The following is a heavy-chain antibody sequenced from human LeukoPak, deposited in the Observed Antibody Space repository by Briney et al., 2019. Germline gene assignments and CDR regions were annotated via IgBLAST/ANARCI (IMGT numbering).Heavy chain of an antibody. CDR3: ARQRRSYSRYNWFDP. CDR1: GGSISSSSYY. CDR2: IYYSGST. Sequence: SETLSPTCTVSGGSISSSSYYWGWIRQPPGKGLEWIGSIYYSGSTYYNPSLKSRVTISVDTSKNQFSLKLSSVTAADTAVYYCARQRRSYSRYNWFDPWGQGTLVTVSS. D-gene: IGHD3-10*01. J-gene: IGHJ5*02. V-gene: IGHV4-39*01.